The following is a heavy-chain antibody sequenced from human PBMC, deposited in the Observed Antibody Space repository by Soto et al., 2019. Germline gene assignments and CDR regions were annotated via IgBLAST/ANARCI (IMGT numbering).Heavy chain of an antibody. J-gene: IGHJ5*02. CDR1: GGSISSSSYY. Sequence: SETLSLTCTVSGGSISSSSYYWGWIRQPPGKGLEWIGSIYYSGSTYYNPSLKSRVTISVDTSKNQFSLKLSSVTAADTAVYYCARHVYQLVLGNNWFDPWGQGTLVTVSS. D-gene: IGHD6-6*01. V-gene: IGHV4-39*01. CDR2: IYYSGST. CDR3: ARHVYQLVLGNNWFDP.